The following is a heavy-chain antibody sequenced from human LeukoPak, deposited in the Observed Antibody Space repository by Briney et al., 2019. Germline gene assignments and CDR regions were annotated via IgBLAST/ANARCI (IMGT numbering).Heavy chain of an antibody. CDR2: IYYSGST. J-gene: IGHJ4*02. CDR1: GGSISSYY. V-gene: IGHV4-59*01. Sequence: SETLSLTCTVSGGSISSYYWSWIRQPPGKGLEWIGYIYYSGSTNYNPSLKSRVTISVDTYKNQFSLKLSSVTAADTAVYYCARSPYYYDSPYYFDYWGQGTLVTVSS. CDR3: ARSPYYYDSPYYFDY. D-gene: IGHD3-22*01.